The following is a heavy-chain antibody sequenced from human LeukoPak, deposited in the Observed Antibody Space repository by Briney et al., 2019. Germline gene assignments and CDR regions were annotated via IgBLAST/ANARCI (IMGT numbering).Heavy chain of an antibody. V-gene: IGHV3-30*18. Sequence: GGSLRLSCAASGFTFSSYGMHWVRQAPGKGLEWVAVISYDGSNKYYADSVKGRFTISRDNSKNTLYLRMNSLRAEDTAVYYCANASPGGRGAFDIWGQGTMVTVSS. CDR3: ANASPGGRGAFDI. CDR1: GFTFSSYG. D-gene: IGHD1-26*01. CDR2: ISYDGSNK. J-gene: IGHJ3*02.